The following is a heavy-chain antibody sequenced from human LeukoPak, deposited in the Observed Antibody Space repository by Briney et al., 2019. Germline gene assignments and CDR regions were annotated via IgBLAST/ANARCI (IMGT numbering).Heavy chain of an antibody. CDR2: INPNNGGT. D-gene: IGHD6-13*01. CDR3: ARDRGSSWFADY. Sequence: GASVKVSCKASRYIFTSYYIHWVRQAPGHGLEWMGWINPNNGGTKFAQKFQGRVTMTSDTCISTAYMELSRLRSDDTAMYYCARDRGSSWFADYWGQGTLVTVSS. CDR1: RYIFTSYY. J-gene: IGHJ4*02. V-gene: IGHV1-2*02.